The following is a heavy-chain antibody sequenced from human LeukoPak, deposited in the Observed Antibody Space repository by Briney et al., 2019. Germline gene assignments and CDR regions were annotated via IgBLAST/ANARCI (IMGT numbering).Heavy chain of an antibody. D-gene: IGHD5-18*01. J-gene: IGHJ4*02. Sequence: TGGSLRLSCAASGFTFDTYWMHWVRQAPGKGLVWVSRSNSDGSSTSYADSVKGRFTISRDNAKTSLYLQMNSLRAEDTAVYYCARHLSGVTGYTYGRGIDYWGQGTLVTVSS. CDR1: GFTFDTYW. V-gene: IGHV3-74*01. CDR2: SNSDGSST. CDR3: ARHLSGVTGYTYGRGIDY.